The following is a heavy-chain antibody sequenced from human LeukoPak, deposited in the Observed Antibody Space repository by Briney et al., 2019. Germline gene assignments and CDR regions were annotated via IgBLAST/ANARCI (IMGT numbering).Heavy chain of an antibody. J-gene: IGHJ4*02. CDR3: ARATPDPQYYYDSSGPGSLDY. Sequence: ASVKVSCKASGYTFTGYYMHWVRQAPGQGLEWMGWINPNSGGTNYAQKFQGRVTMTRDTSISTAYVELSRLRSDDTAVYYCARATPDPQYYYDSSGPGSLDYWGQGTLVTVSS. V-gene: IGHV1-2*02. D-gene: IGHD3-22*01. CDR1: GYTFTGYY. CDR2: INPNSGGT.